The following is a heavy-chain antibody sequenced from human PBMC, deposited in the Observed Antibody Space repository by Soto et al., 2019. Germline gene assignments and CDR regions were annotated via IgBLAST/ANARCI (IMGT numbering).Heavy chain of an antibody. J-gene: IGHJ4*02. D-gene: IGHD6-13*01. CDR2: LSGSGGTT. Sequence: GGSLRLSCAASGFTFSSYAMSWVRQAPGKGLEWVSALSGSGGTTYYADSVKGRFAISRDNSKNTLYLQMNSLRAEDTAIYYCAKYERRSSWSCFDCWGQGTLVTVSS. CDR1: GFTFSSYA. V-gene: IGHV3-23*01. CDR3: AKYERRSSWSCFDC.